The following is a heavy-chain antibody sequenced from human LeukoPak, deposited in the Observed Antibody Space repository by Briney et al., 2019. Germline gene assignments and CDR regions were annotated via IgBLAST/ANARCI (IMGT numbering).Heavy chain of an antibody. V-gene: IGHV1-8*01. Sequence: WASVKVSCKASGYTFTNYDINWVRQATGQGLEWMGWMGSNSGDTGYARKFQDRVTMTRDTFISTAYMELNNVRSEDTAVYYCVRGPPNWGFDYWGQGTLVTVSS. J-gene: IGHJ4*02. D-gene: IGHD7-27*01. CDR2: MGSNSGDT. CDR1: GYTFTNYD. CDR3: VRGPPNWGFDY.